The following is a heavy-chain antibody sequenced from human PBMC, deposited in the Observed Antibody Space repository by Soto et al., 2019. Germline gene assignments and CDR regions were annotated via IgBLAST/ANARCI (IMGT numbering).Heavy chain of an antibody. J-gene: IGHJ4*02. CDR3: ARDYIVGATRSTVGLVDD. CDR1: GFTFSSYG. D-gene: IGHD1-26*01. Sequence: QVQLVESGGGVVQPGRSLRLSCAASGFTFSSYGMHWVRQAPGKGLELVAVIWYDGSNKYYADSVKRRFTIARDKSKNTRYLQMNSLRAEDKAVYYGARDYIVGATRSTVGLVDDWGQGTLVSVSA. CDR2: IWYDGSNK. V-gene: IGHV3-33*01.